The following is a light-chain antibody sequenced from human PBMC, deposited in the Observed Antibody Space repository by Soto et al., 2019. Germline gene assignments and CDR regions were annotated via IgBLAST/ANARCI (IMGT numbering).Light chain of an antibody. CDR3: QQYNNWPPWT. J-gene: IGKJ1*01. CDR2: GAS. CDR1: QNVSSN. V-gene: IGKV3-15*01. Sequence: EIVMTQSPATLSVSPGERATLSCRSSQNVSSNLAWHPQKPGQAPRLLIYGASTRATGITARFSGSGSGTEFTLTISSLQSEDFAVYYCQQYNNWPPWTFGQGSKV.